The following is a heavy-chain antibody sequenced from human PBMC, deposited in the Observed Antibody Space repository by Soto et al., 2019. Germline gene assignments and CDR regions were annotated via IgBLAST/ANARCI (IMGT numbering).Heavy chain of an antibody. J-gene: IGHJ4*02. V-gene: IGHV3-23*03. CDR1: GFTFSNFA. CDR2: INGGGTST. CDR3: ARGQPTVGSIHGVFVS. Sequence: EVQLLESGGGLVQPGGSLKLSCAASGFTFSNFAMNWVRQAPGKGPEWVSLINGGGTSTYYADSVKGRFTVSRDNSINTVYLQMSSLGGEHTAVYFCARGQPTVGSIHGVFVSWGQGTLVTVSS. D-gene: IGHD1-26*01.